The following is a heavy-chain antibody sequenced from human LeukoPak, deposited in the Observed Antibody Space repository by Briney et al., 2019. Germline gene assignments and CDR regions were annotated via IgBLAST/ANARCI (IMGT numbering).Heavy chain of an antibody. CDR1: GGSLRSYY. V-gene: IGHV4-59*01. D-gene: IGHD3-22*01. Sequence: PSETLSLTCTGSGGSLRSYYWRWLRQPPGKGLEWIGYIYYCGCTNYNPPLKSRVTISVVTCNNRFSLKLSSVTAADTGVYYCARDYYDSSGYYFNWFDPWGQGTLVTVSS. CDR2: IYYCGCT. J-gene: IGHJ5*02. CDR3: ARDYYDSSGYYFNWFDP.